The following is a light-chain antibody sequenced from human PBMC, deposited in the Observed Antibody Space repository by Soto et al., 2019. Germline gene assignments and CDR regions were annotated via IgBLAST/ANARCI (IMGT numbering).Light chain of an antibody. V-gene: IGLV8-61*01. CDR1: SGSVSTSYF. Sequence: QTVVTQEPSFSVSPGGTVTLTCALSSGSVSTSYFPSWYQQTPGQAPRTLIYSTNTRCSGVPDRFSGSILGNKAALTITGAQADDESDYYCVLYIGSSWVFGGGTKVTVL. CDR3: VLYIGSSWV. CDR2: STN. J-gene: IGLJ3*02.